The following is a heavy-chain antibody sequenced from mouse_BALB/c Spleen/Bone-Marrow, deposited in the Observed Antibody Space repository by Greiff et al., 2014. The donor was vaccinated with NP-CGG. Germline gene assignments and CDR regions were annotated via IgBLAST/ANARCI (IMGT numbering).Heavy chain of an antibody. Sequence: DVKLQESGPGLVKPSQTVSLTCTVTGISITTGNYRWSWIRQFPGNKLEWIGYIYYSGTITYNPSLTSRTTITRDTSKNQFFLEMKSLTAEDTATYYCARYGNYFDYWGQGTTLTVSS. CDR2: IYYSGTI. J-gene: IGHJ2*01. CDR3: ARYGNYFDY. D-gene: IGHD2-1*01. CDR1: GISITTGNYR. V-gene: IGHV3-5*02.